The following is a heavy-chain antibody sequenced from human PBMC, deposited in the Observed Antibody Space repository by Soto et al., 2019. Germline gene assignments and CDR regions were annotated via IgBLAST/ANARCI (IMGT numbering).Heavy chain of an antibody. CDR1: GFTFSDHY. J-gene: IGHJ6*03. Sequence: EVQLVESGGGLVQPGGSLRLSCAASGFTFSDHYMDWVRQAPGKGLEWVGRTRNKANSYTTEYAASVKGRFTISRDDSKNSLYLQRNSLKTEDTAVYYCARGFTIFGVVADYYYYYMDVWGKGTTVTVSS. D-gene: IGHD3-3*01. V-gene: IGHV3-72*01. CDR2: TRNKANSYTT. CDR3: ARGFTIFGVVADYYYYYMDV.